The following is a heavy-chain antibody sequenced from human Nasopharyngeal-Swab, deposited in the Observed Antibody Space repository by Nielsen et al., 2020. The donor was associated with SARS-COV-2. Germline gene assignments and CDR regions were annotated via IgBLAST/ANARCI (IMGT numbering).Heavy chain of an antibody. CDR2: ISAYNGNT. CDR1: G. Sequence: GMGLARPAPGQGLEWMGWISAYNGNTNYAQKLQGRVTMTTDTSTSTAYMELRSLRSDDTAVYYCARDQVRDKTNDYWGQGTLVTVSS. V-gene: IGHV1-18*01. CDR3: ARDQVRDKTNDY. D-gene: IGHD3-10*01. J-gene: IGHJ4*02.